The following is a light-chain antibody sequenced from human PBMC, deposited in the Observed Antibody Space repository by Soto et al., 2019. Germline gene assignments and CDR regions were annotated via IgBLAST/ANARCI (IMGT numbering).Light chain of an antibody. J-gene: IGKJ2*01. Sequence: DIQMTQSPSTLSASVGGRVTISCRASQSINNLLAWYQQKPGKTPKLLIYKASSLESGVPSRFSGSGSGTDFTLTISSLQPDDVAAYYCQHYYPYPYTFGQGTKLEIK. V-gene: IGKV1-5*03. CDR1: QSINNL. CDR2: KAS. CDR3: QHYYPYPYT.